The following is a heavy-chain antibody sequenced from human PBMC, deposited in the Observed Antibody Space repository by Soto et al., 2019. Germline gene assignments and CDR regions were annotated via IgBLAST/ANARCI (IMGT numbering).Heavy chain of an antibody. Sequence: GASVKVSCKASGGTFSSYAISWVRQAPGQGLEWMGGIIPIFGTANYAQKFQGWVTMTRDTSISTAYMELSRLRSDDTAVHYCATSRISIAVAGETEYYFDYWGQGTPVTVSS. CDR1: GGTFSSYA. J-gene: IGHJ4*02. CDR2: IIPIFGTA. CDR3: ATSRISIAVAGETEYYFDY. D-gene: IGHD6-19*01. V-gene: IGHV1-69*05.